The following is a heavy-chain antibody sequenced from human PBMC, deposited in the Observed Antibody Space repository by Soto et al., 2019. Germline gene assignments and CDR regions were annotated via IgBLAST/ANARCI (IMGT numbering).Heavy chain of an antibody. J-gene: IGHJ5*02. D-gene: IGHD3-9*01. CDR1: GGSISSGGYS. CDR2: IYHSGST. V-gene: IGHV4-30-2*01. Sequence: SETLSLTCAVSGGSISSGGYSWSWIRQPPGKGLEWIGYIYHSGSTYYNPSLKSRVTISVDRSKNQFSLKLSSVTAADTAVYYCARETSYYDILTGFGSSWFDPWGQGTLVTVSS. CDR3: ARETSYYDILTGFGSSWFDP.